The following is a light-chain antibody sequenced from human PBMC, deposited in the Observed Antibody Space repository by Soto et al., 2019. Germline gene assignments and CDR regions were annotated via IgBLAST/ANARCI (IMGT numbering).Light chain of an antibody. V-gene: IGLV2-11*01. CDR1: SSDVGGYNY. J-gene: IGLJ1*01. CDR2: DVS. Sequence: QSALTQPRSVSGSPGQSVTISCTGTSSDVGGYNYVSWYQQHPGKAPKVMSYDVSEPPSGVPDRFSGSKSGNTASLTISGLQAEDEADYYCCSYAGSPRYVLGTGTKLTVL. CDR3: CSYAGSPRYV.